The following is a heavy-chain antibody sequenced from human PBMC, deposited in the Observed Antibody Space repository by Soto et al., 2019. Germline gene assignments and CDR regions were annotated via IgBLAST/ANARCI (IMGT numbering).Heavy chain of an antibody. D-gene: IGHD5-18*01. J-gene: IGHJ4*02. V-gene: IGHV1-46*03. CDR1: GYTFTRYY. CDR2: INPSGGST. CDR3: AREVQDTAMVARY. Sequence: ASVKVSCKASGYTFTRYYIHWVRQAPGQGLEWMGIINPSGGSTSYAQKFQGRVTMTRDTSTSTVYMELSSLRSEDTAVYYCAREVQDTAMVARYWGQGTQVTSPQ.